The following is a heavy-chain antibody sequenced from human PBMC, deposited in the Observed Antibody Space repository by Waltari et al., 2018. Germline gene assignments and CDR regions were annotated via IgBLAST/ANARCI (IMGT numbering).Heavy chain of an antibody. D-gene: IGHD4-17*01. Sequence: QVQLVQSEAAVMKPGASVKVSCKASGNSLTESPMNWERQTPGKGLEWMGSVDPEDGEGTYAQGVLDRVTMTEDRSTNTAYMELSSLRLDDTAVYYCATGVDYDEYALHYFRGLDVWGQGTTVIVAS. J-gene: IGHJ6*02. CDR3: ATGVDYDEYALHYFRGLDV. CDR2: VDPEDGEG. CDR1: GNSLTESP. V-gene: IGHV1-24*01.